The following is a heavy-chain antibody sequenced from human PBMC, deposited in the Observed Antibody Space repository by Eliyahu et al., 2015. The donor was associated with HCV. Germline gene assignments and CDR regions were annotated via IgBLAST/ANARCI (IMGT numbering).Heavy chain of an antibody. D-gene: IGHD3-10*01. Sequence: DVQLVESGGGLVQPGGSLXLSCAASGFTVXSNYMTWXRQAPGKGLEWVSVIYSGGTTYYADSVKGRFTISRDNSKNTLYLQMNSLRAEDTAVYYCAREESVWFGVGGLGYWGQGTLVTVSS. CDR1: GFTVXSNY. CDR2: IYSGGTT. CDR3: AREESVWFGVGGLGY. J-gene: IGHJ4*02. V-gene: IGHV3-66*01.